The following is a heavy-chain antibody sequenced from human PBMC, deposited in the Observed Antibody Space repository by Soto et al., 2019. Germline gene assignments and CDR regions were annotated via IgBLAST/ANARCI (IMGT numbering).Heavy chain of an antibody. CDR3: AHIHFFCRGGSCYTSAAFDI. CDR2: IYWDDDK. Sequence: SGPTLVNPTQTLTLTCTFSGFSLSTSGVGVGWIRQPPGKALEWLALIYWDDDKRYSPSLKSRLTITKDTSKNQVVLTMTNMDPVNTATFYFAHIHFFCRGGSCYTSAAFDIWGKGKRVTV. CDR1: GFSLSTSGVG. J-gene: IGHJ3*02. V-gene: IGHV2-5*02. D-gene: IGHD2-15*01.